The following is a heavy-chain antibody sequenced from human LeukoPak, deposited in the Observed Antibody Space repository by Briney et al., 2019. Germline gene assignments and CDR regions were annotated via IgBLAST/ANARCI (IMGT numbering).Heavy chain of an antibody. Sequence: ASVKVSCKASGYTFTSYDINWVRQATGQGLEWMGWMNPNSGNTGYAQKFQGRVTMTRNTSISTAYMELSSLRSEDTAVYYCARSDYYDSSPYYYGMDVWGQGTTVTVSS. CDR2: MNPNSGNT. V-gene: IGHV1-8*01. CDR3: ARSDYYDSSPYYYGMDV. J-gene: IGHJ6*02. D-gene: IGHD3-22*01. CDR1: GYTFTSYD.